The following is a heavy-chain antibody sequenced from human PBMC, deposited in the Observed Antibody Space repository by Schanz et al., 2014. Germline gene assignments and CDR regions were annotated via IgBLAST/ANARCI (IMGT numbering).Heavy chain of an antibody. J-gene: IGHJ4*02. D-gene: IGHD3-22*01. CDR2: TSHDGSFT. CDR1: GFTFSSSW. V-gene: IGHV3-74*01. CDR3: AKSYDTSGYSGFDS. Sequence: EVHLVESGGGLVQPGGSLRLSCAASGFTFSSSWMHWVRQAPGKGLVWVSRTSHDGSFTTFADSVKGRFTISRDNSKNTLYLQMNSLRTEDTAVYFCAKSYDTSGYSGFDSWGQGTLVTVSS.